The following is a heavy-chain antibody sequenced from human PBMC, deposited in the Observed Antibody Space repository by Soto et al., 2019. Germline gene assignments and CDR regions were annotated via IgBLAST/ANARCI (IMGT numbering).Heavy chain of an antibody. Sequence: SETLSLTCPVSGGSISSGGYYWSWIRQHPGKGLEWIGYIYYSGSTYYNPSLKSRVTISVDTSKNQLSLKLSSVTAADTAVYYGARDTPRGYSYGSFDYWGHGTLVTVSS. V-gene: IGHV4-31*03. CDR2: IYYSGST. CDR3: ARDTPRGYSYGSFDY. D-gene: IGHD5-18*01. CDR1: GGSISSGGYY. J-gene: IGHJ4*01.